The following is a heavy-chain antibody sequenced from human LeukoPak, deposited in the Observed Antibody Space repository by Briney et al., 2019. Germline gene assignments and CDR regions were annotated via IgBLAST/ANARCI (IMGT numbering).Heavy chain of an antibody. CDR2: IYHSGST. Sequence: SETLSLTCAVSGYSISSGYYWGWIRQPPGKGLEWIGSIYHSGSTYYNPSLKSRVTISVDTSKNQFPLKLSSVTAADTAVYYCAIESRITMVRGVISWFDPWGQGTLVTVSS. CDR1: GYSISSGYY. CDR3: AIESRITMVRGVISWFDP. V-gene: IGHV4-38-2*01. J-gene: IGHJ5*02. D-gene: IGHD3-10*01.